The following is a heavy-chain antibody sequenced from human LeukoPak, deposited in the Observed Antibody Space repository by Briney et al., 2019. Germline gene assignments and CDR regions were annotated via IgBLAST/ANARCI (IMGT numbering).Heavy chain of an antibody. D-gene: IGHD3-3*01. J-gene: IGHJ3*02. V-gene: IGHV4-30-2*01. CDR3: ASTLIFGVVIPDAFDI. Sequence: PSQTLSLTCTVSGGSISSGGYYWSWIRQPPGKGLEWIGYIYHSGSTYYNPSLKSRVTISVDRSKNQFSLKLSSVTAADTAVYYCASTLIFGVVIPDAFDIWGQGTMVTVSS. CDR2: IYHSGST. CDR1: GGSISSGGYY.